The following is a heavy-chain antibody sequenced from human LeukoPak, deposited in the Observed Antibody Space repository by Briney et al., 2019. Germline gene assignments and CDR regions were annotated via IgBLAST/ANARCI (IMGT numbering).Heavy chain of an antibody. CDR1: GLTYSSYW. J-gene: IGHJ4*02. Sequence: GGSLRLSCAASGLTYSSYWMTWVRQAPGKGLEWVANIKHNGDELNYVGSVEGRFTISRDNAKNSLYLHMTSLRAEDTADYYCARELRTLDSWGQGTLVTVSS. CDR3: ARELRTLDS. CDR2: IKHNGDEL. V-gene: IGHV3-7*01. D-gene: IGHD3-16*01.